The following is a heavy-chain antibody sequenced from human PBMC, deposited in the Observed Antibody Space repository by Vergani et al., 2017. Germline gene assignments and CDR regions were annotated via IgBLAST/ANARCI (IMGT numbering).Heavy chain of an antibody. Sequence: QVQLVQSGAEVKKPGSSVKVSCKASGYTFTSYYMHWVRQAPGQGLEWMGIINPSGGSTSYAQKFQGRVTMTRDTSTSTVYMELSSLRSEDTAVYYCAGDGGDFWSGYYPLHWGQGTLVTVSS. V-gene: IGHV1-46*01. D-gene: IGHD3-3*01. CDR1: GYTFTSYY. J-gene: IGHJ1*01. CDR3: AGDGGDFWSGYYPLH. CDR2: INPSGGST.